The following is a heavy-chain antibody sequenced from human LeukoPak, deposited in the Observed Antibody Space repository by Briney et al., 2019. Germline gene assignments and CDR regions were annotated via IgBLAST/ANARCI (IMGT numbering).Heavy chain of an antibody. Sequence: SLTCAVWIESFSGCYWRWLREPTEKAVEGVGEMNHSGSNNYNPSLKSRVTISVDTSKNQFSLKLSSVTAADTAVYYCARRIYYGSGSYYNWFDPWGQGTLVTVSS. V-gene: IGHV4-34*01. D-gene: IGHD3-10*01. CDR2: MNHSGSN. CDR3: ARRIYYGSGSYYNWFDP. J-gene: IGHJ5*02. CDR1: IESFSGCY.